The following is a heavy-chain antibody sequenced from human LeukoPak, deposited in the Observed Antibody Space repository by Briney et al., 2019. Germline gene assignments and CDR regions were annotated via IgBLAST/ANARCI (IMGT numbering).Heavy chain of an antibody. D-gene: IGHD5-12*01. Sequence: TSETLSLTCAVYGGSFSGYYWSWIRQPPGKGLEWIGEINHSGSTNYNPSLKSRVTISVDTSKNQFSLKLSSVTAADTAVYYCARGEIIVATTYFDYWGQGTLVTVSS. CDR2: INHSGST. V-gene: IGHV4-34*01. J-gene: IGHJ4*02. CDR1: GGSFSGYY. CDR3: ARGEIIVATTYFDY.